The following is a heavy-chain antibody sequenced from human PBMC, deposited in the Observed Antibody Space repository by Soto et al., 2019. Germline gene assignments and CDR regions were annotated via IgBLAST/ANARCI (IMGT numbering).Heavy chain of an antibody. D-gene: IGHD3-3*01. CDR3: ARGALYDFWSGYEGLTYYYYYMDV. CDR1: GGSISSYY. V-gene: IGHV4-59*01. CDR2: IYYSEST. Sequence: SETLSLTCTVSGGSISSYYWSWIRQPPGKGLEWIGYIYYSESTNYNPSLKSRVTISVDTSKNQFSIELSTVTAVDTAVYYCARGALYDFWSGYEGLTYYYYYMDVWGKGTTVT. J-gene: IGHJ6*03.